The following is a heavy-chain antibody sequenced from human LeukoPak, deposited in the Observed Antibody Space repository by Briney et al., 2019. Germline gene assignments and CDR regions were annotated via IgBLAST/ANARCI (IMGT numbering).Heavy chain of an antibody. J-gene: IGHJ4*01. CDR3: ARHYSYFYGPDF. D-gene: IGHD2-21*01. V-gene: IGHV4-59*08. CDR1: GDSISTYY. CDR2: IYYSGDT. Sequence: PSETLSFTCTVSGDSISTYYWGWIRQPPGKGLEWMGYIYYSGDTNYNPSLKSRLNISVDTSKNKFSLNLTSVTAAATAVYYCARHYSYFYGPDFWGQGTLVTVSS.